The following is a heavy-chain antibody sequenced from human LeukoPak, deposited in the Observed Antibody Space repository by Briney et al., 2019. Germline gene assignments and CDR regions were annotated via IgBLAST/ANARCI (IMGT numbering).Heavy chain of an antibody. V-gene: IGHV3-64D*06. CDR2: ISSNGGST. D-gene: IGHD3-10*01. CDR3: VKALFSGGFDP. Sequence: PGGSLRLSCSATGFAFSSYAMHWVRQAPGKGLEYVSAISSNGGSTYYADSAKGRFTISRDNSKNTLYLQMSSLRAEDTAVYYCVKALFSGGFDPWGQGTLVTVSS. CDR1: GFAFSSYA. J-gene: IGHJ5*02.